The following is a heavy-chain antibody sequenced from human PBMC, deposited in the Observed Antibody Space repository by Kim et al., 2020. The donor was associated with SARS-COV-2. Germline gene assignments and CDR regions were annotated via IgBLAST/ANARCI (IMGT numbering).Heavy chain of an antibody. Sequence: SETLSLTCSVSGGSISISTYYWSWIRQPPGKGLEWIGHIYYNGNTNYNPPLKSRVTMSVDTSKNQFSLTLNSVTAADTAVYYCARHPGSYHYGMDAWGQG. J-gene: IGHJ6*02. V-gene: IGHV4-61*05. CDR2: IYYNGNT. D-gene: IGHD3-10*01. CDR1: GGSISISTYY. CDR3: ARHPGSYHYGMDA.